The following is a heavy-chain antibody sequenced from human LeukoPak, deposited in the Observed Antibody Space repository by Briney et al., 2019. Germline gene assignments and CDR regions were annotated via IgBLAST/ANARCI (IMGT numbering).Heavy chain of an antibody. CDR3: ARDRGLDIAAAGKFRHYYYYMDV. J-gene: IGHJ6*03. V-gene: IGHV1-2*02. Sequence: GASVKVSCKASGYTFTGYYMHWVRQAPGQRLEWMGWINPNSGGTNYAQKFQGRVTMTRDTSISTAYMELSRLRSDDTAVYYCARDRGLDIAAAGKFRHYYYYMDVWGKGTTVTVSS. CDR1: GYTFTGYY. CDR2: INPNSGGT. D-gene: IGHD6-13*01.